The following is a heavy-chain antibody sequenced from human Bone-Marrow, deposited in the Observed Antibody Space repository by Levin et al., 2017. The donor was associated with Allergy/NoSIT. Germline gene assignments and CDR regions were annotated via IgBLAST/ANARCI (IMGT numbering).Heavy chain of an antibody. Sequence: PGGSLRLSCAASGFTFSNYWMKWVRQAPGKGLEWVADIKGDGSETSYVDSVKGRFTISRDNAKNSLHWQMNSLGAEDTAVYYCARGTAGVAGSDYWGQGTLVTVSS. CDR2: IKGDGSET. V-gene: IGHV3-7*01. J-gene: IGHJ4*02. D-gene: IGHD6-19*01. CDR1: GFTFSNYW. CDR3: ARGTAGVAGSDY.